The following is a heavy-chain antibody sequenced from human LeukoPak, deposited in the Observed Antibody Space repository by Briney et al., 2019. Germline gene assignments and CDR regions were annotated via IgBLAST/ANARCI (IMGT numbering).Heavy chain of an antibody. Sequence: GGSLRLSCAASGFTFSNYSMNWVRQAPGKGLEWVSSISSSSSYIYYADSVKGRFTISRDNAKNSLYLQMNSLRAEDTAVYYCARDRGGYGDVRFDPWGQGTLVTVSS. J-gene: IGHJ5*02. CDR3: ARDRGGYGDVRFDP. V-gene: IGHV3-21*01. CDR1: GFTFSNYS. D-gene: IGHD4-17*01. CDR2: ISSSSSYI.